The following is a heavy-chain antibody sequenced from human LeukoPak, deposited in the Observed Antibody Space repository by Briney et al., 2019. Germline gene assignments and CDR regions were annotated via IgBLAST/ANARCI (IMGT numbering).Heavy chain of an antibody. J-gene: IGHJ4*02. CDR3: AKERKRITIPSDY. Sequence: GGSLRLSCAASGFTFSNYAMSWVRQAPGKGLEWVSAISGSGGSTFYADSVKGRFTISRDNSKNTLYLQMSSLRAEDMAVYYCAKERKRITIPSDYWGQGTLVTVFS. CDR2: ISGSGGST. CDR1: GFTFSNYA. D-gene: IGHD3-10*01. V-gene: IGHV3-23*01.